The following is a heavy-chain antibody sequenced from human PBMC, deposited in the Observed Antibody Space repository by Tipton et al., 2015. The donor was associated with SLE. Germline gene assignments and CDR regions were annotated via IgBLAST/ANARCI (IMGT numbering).Heavy chain of an antibody. Sequence: LSLTCAVYGGSFSDYYMSWIRQAPGKGLEWVSYISSSSSYTNYADSVKGRFTISRDNAKNSLYLQMNSLRAEDTAVYYCARGGTVTPFDYWGQGTLVTVSS. CDR1: GGSFSDYY. V-gene: IGHV3-11*05. D-gene: IGHD4-17*01. J-gene: IGHJ4*02. CDR3: ARGGTVTPFDY. CDR2: ISSSSSYT.